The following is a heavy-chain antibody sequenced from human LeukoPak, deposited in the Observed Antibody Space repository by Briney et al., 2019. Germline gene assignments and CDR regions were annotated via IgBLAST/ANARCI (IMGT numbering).Heavy chain of an antibody. J-gene: IGHJ4*02. V-gene: IGHV4-59*08. Sequence: SETLSLTCTVSGGSISSYYWTWIRQPPGKGLEWIGYIYYSGSIKYNPSLKSRVTISVDTSKNQFSLKLSSVTAADTAVYYCATAKDIVEYWGQGTLVTVSS. D-gene: IGHD5-12*01. CDR1: GGSISSYY. CDR2: IYYSGSI. CDR3: ATAKDIVEY.